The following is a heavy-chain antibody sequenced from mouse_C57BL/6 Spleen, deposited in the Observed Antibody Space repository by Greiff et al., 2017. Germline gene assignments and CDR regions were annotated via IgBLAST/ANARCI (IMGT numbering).Heavy chain of an antibody. V-gene: IGHV1-69*01. D-gene: IGHD1-1*01. Sequence: QVQLQQPGAELVMPGASVKLSCKASGYTFTSYWMHWVKQRPGQGLEWIGEIDPSDSYTNYNQKFKCKSTLTVDKSSSTAYMQLSSLTSEDSAVYCCARSGSKRYFDVWGTGTTVTVSS. CDR1: GYTFTSYW. CDR3: ARSGSKRYFDV. CDR2: IDPSDSYT. J-gene: IGHJ1*03.